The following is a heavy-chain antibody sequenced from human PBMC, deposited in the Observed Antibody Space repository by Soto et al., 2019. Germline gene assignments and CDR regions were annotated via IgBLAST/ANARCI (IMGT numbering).Heavy chain of an antibody. V-gene: IGHV3-48*02. CDR3: ARGRFSSTSYGMDV. D-gene: IGHD3-3*01. J-gene: IGHJ6*02. CDR2: ISSTSNTI. CDR1: GFTFSDYT. Sequence: GGSLRLSCAASGFTFSDYTMNWVRQAPGKGLEWISYISSTSNTIHYADSVKGRFTISRDNAKNSLDLQMNSLRDEDTAVYYCARGRFSSTSYGMDVWGQGTTVTVSS.